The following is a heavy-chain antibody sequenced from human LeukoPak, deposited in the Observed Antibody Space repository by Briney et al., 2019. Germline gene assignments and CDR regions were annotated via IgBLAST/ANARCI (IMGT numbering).Heavy chain of an antibody. CDR3: VNLGITMVRGVSYWFDP. Sequence: SETLSLTCTVSGGSISSSSYYWGWIRQPPGKGLEWIGSIYYSGSTYYNPSLKSRVTISVDTSKNQFSLKLSSVTAADTAVYYCVNLGITMVRGVSYWFDPWGQGTLVTVSS. CDR2: IYYSGST. J-gene: IGHJ5*02. CDR1: GGSISSSSYY. V-gene: IGHV4-39*01. D-gene: IGHD3-10*01.